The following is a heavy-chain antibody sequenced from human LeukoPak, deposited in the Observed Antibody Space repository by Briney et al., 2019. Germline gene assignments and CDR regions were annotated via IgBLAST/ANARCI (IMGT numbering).Heavy chain of an antibody. J-gene: IGHJ5*02. CDR2: MDHTGNT. CDR3: ARDETHFYGSGSSNWFDP. V-gene: IGHV4-31*03. Sequence: SETLSLTCTVSGASINSGGSYWSWIRQYPGKGLEWVGYMDHTGNTYNNPSLKSRVIISADTSEKQFSLKLNSVTAADTAVYYCARDETHFYGSGSSNWFDPWGQGILVTVSS. CDR1: GASINSGGSY. D-gene: IGHD3-10*01.